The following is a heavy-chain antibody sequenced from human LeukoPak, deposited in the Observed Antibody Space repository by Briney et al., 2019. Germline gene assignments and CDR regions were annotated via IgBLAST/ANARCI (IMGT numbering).Heavy chain of an antibody. J-gene: IGHJ4*02. V-gene: IGHV1-2*02. CDR1: GYTFTGYY. D-gene: IGHD3-3*01. CDR3: ARKSIWSGYYYFDY. Sequence: ASVKVSCKASGYTFTGYYMHWVRQAPGQGLEWMGWINPNSGGTNYAQKFQGRVTMTRDTSICTAYMELSRLRSDDTAVYYCARKSIWSGYYYFDYWGQGTLVTVSS. CDR2: INPNSGGT.